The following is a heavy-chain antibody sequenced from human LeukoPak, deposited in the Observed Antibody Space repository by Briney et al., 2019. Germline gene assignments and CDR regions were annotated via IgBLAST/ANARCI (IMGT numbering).Heavy chain of an antibody. Sequence: ASVKVSCKTSGYTFISYDINWVRQAPGQGLEWMGWISPYNGITNYAQNLEGRVTMTTNSSTSTVYMELRSLRSDDTAAYYCARDRSSYDLLTGGAFDIWGQGTIVTVSS. CDR1: GYTFISYD. J-gene: IGHJ3*02. D-gene: IGHD3-9*01. V-gene: IGHV1-18*01. CDR2: ISPYNGIT. CDR3: ARDRSSYDLLTGGAFDI.